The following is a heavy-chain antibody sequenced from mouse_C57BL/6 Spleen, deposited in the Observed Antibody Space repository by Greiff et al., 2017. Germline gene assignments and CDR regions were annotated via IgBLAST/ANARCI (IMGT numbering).Heavy chain of an antibody. CDR1: GFNIKDDY. Sequence: EVKLMASGAELVRPGASVKLSCTASGFNIKDDYMHWVKQRPEQGLAWIGWIDPENGDTEYASKFQGKATITADTSSNTAYLQLSSLTSEDTAVYYCTTGGYGSSFAWFAYWGQGTLVTVSA. D-gene: IGHD1-1*01. CDR3: TTGGYGSSFAWFAY. CDR2: IDPENGDT. V-gene: IGHV14-4*01. J-gene: IGHJ3*01.